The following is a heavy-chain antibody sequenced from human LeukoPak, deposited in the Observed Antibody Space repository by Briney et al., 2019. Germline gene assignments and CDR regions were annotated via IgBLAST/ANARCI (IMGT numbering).Heavy chain of an antibody. Sequence: GGSLRLSCAASGFTFSTFAMIWVRQPPGKGLEWVSGINWNGGSTGYADSVKGRFTISRDNAKNSLYLQMNSLRAEDTALYYCARAGEGIAARLDYWGQGTLVTVSS. CDR2: INWNGGST. J-gene: IGHJ4*02. CDR3: ARAGEGIAARLDY. V-gene: IGHV3-20*04. D-gene: IGHD6-6*01. CDR1: GFTFSTFA.